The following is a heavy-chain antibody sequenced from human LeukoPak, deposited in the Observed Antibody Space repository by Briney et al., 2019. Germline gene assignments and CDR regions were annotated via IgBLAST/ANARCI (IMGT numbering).Heavy chain of an antibody. J-gene: IGHJ4*02. CDR1: GYTFTSYY. CDR3: ARSTVSRREDY. D-gene: IGHD4-17*01. Sequence: ASVKVSCKASGYTFTSYYMHWVRQAPGQGLEWMGIINPSGGSTSYAQKFQGRDTMTRDTSTSTVYMELSSLRSEDTAVYYCARSTVSRREDYWGQGTLVTVSS. V-gene: IGHV1-46*03. CDR2: INPSGGST.